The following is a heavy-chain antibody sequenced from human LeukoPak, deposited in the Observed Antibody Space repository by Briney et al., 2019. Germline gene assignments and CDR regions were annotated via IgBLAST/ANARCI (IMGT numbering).Heavy chain of an antibody. V-gene: IGHV4-59*11. CDR3: ARATPPYYYDSSGYITIDY. CDR1: GGSMIDHY. CDR2: MHHSGKA. D-gene: IGHD3-22*01. Sequence: SETLSLTCTVSGGSMIDHYWSWVRQPPGKGLEWVGYMHHSGKANSNPSLKSRVTISVDTSKNQVSLKLSSVTAADTAVYYCARATPPYYYDSSGYITIDYWGQGTLVTVSS. J-gene: IGHJ4*02.